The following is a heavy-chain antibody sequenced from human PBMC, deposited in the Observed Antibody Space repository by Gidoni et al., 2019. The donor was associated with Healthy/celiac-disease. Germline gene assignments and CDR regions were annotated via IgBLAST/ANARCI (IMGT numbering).Heavy chain of an antibody. CDR3: ARVSGYSYYYYMDV. D-gene: IGHD5-18*01. CDR2: ISSSSSYI. CDR1: GFTFSSYS. Sequence: EVQLVESGGGRVKPGGSLRLSCAASGFTFSSYSMNWVRQAPGKGLEGVSSISSSSSYIYYADSVKCRFTSSRDNAKNSLYLQMNSLRAEYTAVYYCARVSGYSYYYYMDVWGKGTTVTVSS. J-gene: IGHJ6*03. V-gene: IGHV3-21*01.